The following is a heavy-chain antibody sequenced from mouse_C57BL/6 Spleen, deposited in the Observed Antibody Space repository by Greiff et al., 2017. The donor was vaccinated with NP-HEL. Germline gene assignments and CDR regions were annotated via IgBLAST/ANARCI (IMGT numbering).Heavy chain of an antibody. D-gene: IGHD2-3*01. J-gene: IGHJ1*03. CDR3: ANFDGYYRYFDV. CDR1: GFTFSSYA. CDR2: ISDGGSYT. V-gene: IGHV5-4*01. Sequence: EVQGVESGGGLVKPGGSLKLSCAASGFTFSSYAMSWVRQTPEKRLEWVATISDGGSYTYYPDNVKGRFTISRDNAKNNLYLQMSHLKSEDTAMYYCANFDGYYRYFDVWGTGTTVTVSS.